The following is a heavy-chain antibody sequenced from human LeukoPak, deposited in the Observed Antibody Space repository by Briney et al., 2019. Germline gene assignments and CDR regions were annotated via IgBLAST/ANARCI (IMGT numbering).Heavy chain of an antibody. Sequence: GGSLRLSCAASGFTFSSYSMNWVRQAPGKGLEWVSSISSSSSYIYYADSVKGRFTISRDNAKNSLYLQINSLRAEDTAVYYCARDLLKDTAMDYWGQGTLVTVSS. CDR1: GFTFSSYS. D-gene: IGHD5-18*01. CDR3: ARDLLKDTAMDY. V-gene: IGHV3-21*01. CDR2: ISSSSSYI. J-gene: IGHJ4*02.